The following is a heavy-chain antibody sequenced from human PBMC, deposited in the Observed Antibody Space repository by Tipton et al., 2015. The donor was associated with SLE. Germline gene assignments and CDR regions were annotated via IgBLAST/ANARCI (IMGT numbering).Heavy chain of an antibody. D-gene: IGHD6-13*01. CDR2: IYSGGST. CDR3: ARVIAAPPYGMDV. J-gene: IGHJ6*02. CDR1: GFTVSSSY. V-gene: IGHV3-66*02. Sequence: SLRLSCEPSGFTVSSSYMSWVRQAPGKGLEWVSVIYSGGSTYYADSVKGRFTISRDNSKNTLYLQMNSLRAEDTAVYYCARVIAAPPYGMDVWGQGTTVTVSS.